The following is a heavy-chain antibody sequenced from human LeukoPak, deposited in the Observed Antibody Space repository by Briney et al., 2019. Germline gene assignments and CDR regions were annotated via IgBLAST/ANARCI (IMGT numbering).Heavy chain of an antibody. CDR3: ARGTVTAPDY. Sequence: GGSLRLSCAASGFSVSNTYMSWVRQAPGKGLEWVSIYSGGNTYYADSVKGRFTISRDNSKNTLYLQMNRLRPEDTAVCYCARGTVTAPDYWGQGTLVTVSS. J-gene: IGHJ4*02. V-gene: IGHV3-53*01. CDR1: GFSVSNTY. D-gene: IGHD2-21*02. CDR2: IYSGGNT.